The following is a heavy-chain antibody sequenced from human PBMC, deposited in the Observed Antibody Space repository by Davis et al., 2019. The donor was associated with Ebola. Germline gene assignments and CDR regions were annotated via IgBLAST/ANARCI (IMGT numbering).Heavy chain of an antibody. CDR3: ARDRYSDGSGYFFEQSH. D-gene: IGHD3-22*01. V-gene: IGHV1-18*01. J-gene: IGHJ4*02. CDR2: ISVIDGNT. CDR1: GYIFTDYG. Sequence: ASVKVSCKASGYIFTDYGVSWVRQAPGQGLEWLGWISVIDGNTYYAQKLQDRVSMTADTSTRTIYMELSSLTSDDTAMYYCARDRYSDGSGYFFEQSHWGQGTLVTVSS.